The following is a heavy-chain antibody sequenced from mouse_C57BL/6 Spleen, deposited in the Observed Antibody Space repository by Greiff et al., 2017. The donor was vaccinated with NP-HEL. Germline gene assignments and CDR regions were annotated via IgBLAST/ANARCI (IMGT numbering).Heavy chain of an antibody. CDR2: ISDGGSYT. Sequence: EVMLVESGGGLVKPGGSLKLSCAASGFTFSSYAMSWVRQTPEKRLEWVATISDGGSYTYYPDNVKGRFTISRDNAKNNLYLQMSHLKSEDTAMYYCARGAAQAYFDYWGQGTTLTVSS. CDR3: ARGAAQAYFDY. D-gene: IGHD3-2*02. CDR1: GFTFSSYA. J-gene: IGHJ2*01. V-gene: IGHV5-4*03.